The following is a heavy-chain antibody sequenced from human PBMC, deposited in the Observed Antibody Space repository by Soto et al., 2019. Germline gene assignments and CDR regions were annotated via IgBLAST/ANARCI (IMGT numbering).Heavy chain of an antibody. CDR1: GFTFSSYA. J-gene: IGHJ1*01. D-gene: IGHD3-10*01. V-gene: IGHV3-30-3*01. Sequence: QVQLVESGGGVVQPGRSLRLSCAASGFTFSSYAMHWVRQAPGKGLERVAVISYDGSNKYYADSVKGRFTISRDNSKNTLYLQMNSLRAEDTAVYYCARADYYGSGSPEYFQHWGQGTLVTVSS. CDR2: ISYDGSNK. CDR3: ARADYYGSGSPEYFQH.